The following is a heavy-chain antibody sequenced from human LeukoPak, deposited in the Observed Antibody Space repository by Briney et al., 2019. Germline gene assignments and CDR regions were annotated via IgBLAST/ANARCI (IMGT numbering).Heavy chain of an antibody. J-gene: IGHJ4*02. CDR1: GFTFSSYS. Sequence: PGGSLRLSCAASGFTFSSYSMNWVRQAPGKGLEWVSSISSSSSYIYYADSVKGRFTISRDNARNSLFLQMNSLRTEDTAVYYCAREMRGSSYGVNLDYWGQGTLVTVSS. V-gene: IGHV3-21*01. CDR3: AREMRGSSYGVNLDY. CDR2: ISSSSSYI. D-gene: IGHD5-18*01.